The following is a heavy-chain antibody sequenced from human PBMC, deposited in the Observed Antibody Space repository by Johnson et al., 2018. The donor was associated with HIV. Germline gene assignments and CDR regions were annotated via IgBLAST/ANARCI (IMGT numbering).Heavy chain of an antibody. CDR2: INWNGGST. V-gene: IGHV3-20*04. Sequence: VQLVESGGGVVRPGGSLRLSCAASGFNFDDYGMTWVRQAPGKRPEWVSGINWNGGSTGYADSVKGRFTISRDNAKNSLYLQMNSLRADDTALYYCARVRAAAVSDAFDIWGQGTMVTVSS. J-gene: IGHJ3*02. CDR1: GFNFDDYG. CDR3: ARVRAAAVSDAFDI. D-gene: IGHD6-13*01.